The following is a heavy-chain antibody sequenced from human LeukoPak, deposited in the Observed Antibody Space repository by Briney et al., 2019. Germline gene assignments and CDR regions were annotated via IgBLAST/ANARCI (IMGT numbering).Heavy chain of an antibody. D-gene: IGHD1-26*01. V-gene: IGHV3-73*01. CDR1: GFTLSDSA. J-gene: IGHJ4*02. CDR3: AKAGSIRFDY. Sequence: GGSLRLSCTASGFTLSDSAIHWVRQASGKGLEWVGRIRNKANNYATAFAASVKGRFTISRDNSKDTLYLQMNSLRAEDTAVYYCAKAGSIRFDYWGQGTLVTVSS. CDR2: IRNKANNYAT.